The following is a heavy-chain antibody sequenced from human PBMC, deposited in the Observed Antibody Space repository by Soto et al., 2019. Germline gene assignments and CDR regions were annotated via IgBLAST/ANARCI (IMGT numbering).Heavy chain of an antibody. CDR1: GFTFSSYA. D-gene: IGHD6-19*01. Sequence: GGSLRLSCAASGFTFSSYAMSWVRQAPGKGLEWVSAISGSGGSTYYADSVKGRFTISRDNSKNTLYLQMNSLRAEDTAVYYCAKGGQYSSGWYSPAQQDPWGQGTLVIVSS. V-gene: IGHV3-23*01. J-gene: IGHJ5*02. CDR2: ISGSGGST. CDR3: AKGGQYSSGWYSPAQQDP.